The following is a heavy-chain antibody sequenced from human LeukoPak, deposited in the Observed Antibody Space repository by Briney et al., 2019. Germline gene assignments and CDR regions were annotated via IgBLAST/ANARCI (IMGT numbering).Heavy chain of an antibody. Sequence: TGGSLRLSCAASGFTFRKYNMNRVRQAPGKGLEWVSAISSGSSYIYYADSVKGRFTISRDNAKNSLYLQMNSLRAEDTAVYYCASGSGYCSGGSCSDYWGQGTLVTVSS. CDR2: ISSGSSYI. D-gene: IGHD2-15*01. CDR3: ASGSGYCSGGSCSDY. J-gene: IGHJ4*02. V-gene: IGHV3-21*01. CDR1: GFTFRKYN.